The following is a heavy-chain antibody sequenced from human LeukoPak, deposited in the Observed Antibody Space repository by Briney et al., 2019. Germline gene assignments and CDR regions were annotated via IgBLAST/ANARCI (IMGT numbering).Heavy chain of an antibody. CDR2: ISYDGSNK. Sequence: GGSLRLSCAASGFTFSSYAMHWVRQAPGKGLEWVVVISYDGSNKYYADSVKGRFTISRDNSKNTLYLQMNSLRAEDTAVYYCASLRWYDYWGQGTLVTVSS. D-gene: IGHD4-23*01. J-gene: IGHJ4*02. CDR3: ASLRWYDY. V-gene: IGHV3-30-3*01. CDR1: GFTFSSYA.